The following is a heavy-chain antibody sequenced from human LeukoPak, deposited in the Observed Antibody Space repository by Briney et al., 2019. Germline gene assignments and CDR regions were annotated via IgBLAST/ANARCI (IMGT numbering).Heavy chain of an antibody. Sequence: GGSLRLACAASGFTFSSYAMSWVRQAPGKGLEWVSAISGSGGSTYYADSVKGRFTISRDNSKNTLYLQMNSLRAEDTAVYYCAKVGGSYRYTPFDYWGQGTLVTVSS. CDR3: AKVGGSYRYTPFDY. CDR1: GFTFSSYA. CDR2: ISGSGGST. V-gene: IGHV3-23*01. D-gene: IGHD3-16*02. J-gene: IGHJ4*02.